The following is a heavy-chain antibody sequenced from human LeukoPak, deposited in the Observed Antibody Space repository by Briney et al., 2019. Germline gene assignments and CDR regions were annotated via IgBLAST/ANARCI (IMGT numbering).Heavy chain of an antibody. J-gene: IGHJ4*02. CDR2: INHSGST. V-gene: IGHV4-34*01. CDR3: ARGVVWIQLWSPAQPPYYFDY. Sequence: PSETLSLTCAVYGGSFSGYYWSWIRQPPGKGLEWIGEINHSGSTNYNPSLKSRVTISVDTSKNQFSLKLSSVTAADTAVYYCARGVVWIQLWSPAQPPYYFDYWGQGTLVTVSS. D-gene: IGHD5-18*01. CDR1: GGSFSGYY.